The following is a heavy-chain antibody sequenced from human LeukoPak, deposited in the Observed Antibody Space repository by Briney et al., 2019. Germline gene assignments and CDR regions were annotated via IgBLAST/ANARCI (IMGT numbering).Heavy chain of an antibody. CDR2: ISYDGSNK. Sequence: PGGSLRLSCAASGFTFSSYAMHWVRQAPGKGLEWVAVISYDGSNKYYADSVKGRFTISRDNSKNTLYLQMNSLRAEDTAVYYCARDPDYYDSSGYYYIFDYWGQGTLVTVSS. J-gene: IGHJ4*02. D-gene: IGHD3-22*01. V-gene: IGHV3-30-3*01. CDR1: GFTFSSYA. CDR3: ARDPDYYDSSGYYYIFDY.